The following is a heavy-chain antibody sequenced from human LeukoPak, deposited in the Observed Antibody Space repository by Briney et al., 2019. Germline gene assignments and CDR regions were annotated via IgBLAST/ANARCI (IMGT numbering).Heavy chain of an antibody. V-gene: IGHV3-13*01. CDR3: ARASRDIVGAEYYFDY. CDR2: IGTAGDT. CDR1: GFTFSSYD. D-gene: IGHD1-26*01. J-gene: IGHJ4*02. Sequence: LAGGSLRLSCGASGFTFSSYDMHWVRQATGKGLEWVSAIGTAGDTYYPGSVKGRFTISRENAKNSLYLQMDSLRAGDTAVYYCARASRDIVGAEYYFDYWGQGTLVTVSS.